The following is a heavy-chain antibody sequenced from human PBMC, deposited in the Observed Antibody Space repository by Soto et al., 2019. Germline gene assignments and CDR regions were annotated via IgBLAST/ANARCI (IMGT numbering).Heavy chain of an antibody. J-gene: IGHJ4*02. CDR3: ATYCNAGSCYGAFDY. Sequence: SVKVSCKASGGSFRSSVISWLRLAPGQGLEWMGGTIPMLDTSNYAQNFQGRVSITADESTSTVYMELSRLRSEDTAVYYCATYCNAGSCYGAFDYWGQGTLVTVSS. D-gene: IGHD2-15*01. CDR1: GGSFRSSV. V-gene: IGHV1-69*13. CDR2: TIPMLDTS.